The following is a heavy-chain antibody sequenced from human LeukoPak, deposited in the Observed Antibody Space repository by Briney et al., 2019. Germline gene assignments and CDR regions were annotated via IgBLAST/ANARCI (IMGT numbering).Heavy chain of an antibody. Sequence: GGSLRLSCAASGFTFRTYWMHWVRQVPGEGLVWVSRINEDGSITNYADSVKGRFSISRDNAKNTLYLQMNSLRAEDTAVYYCGRDLGGRSGYWGQGTLVTVSS. J-gene: IGHJ4*02. CDR2: INEDGSIT. CDR3: GRDLGGRSGY. D-gene: IGHD1-26*01. V-gene: IGHV3-74*01. CDR1: GFTFRTYW.